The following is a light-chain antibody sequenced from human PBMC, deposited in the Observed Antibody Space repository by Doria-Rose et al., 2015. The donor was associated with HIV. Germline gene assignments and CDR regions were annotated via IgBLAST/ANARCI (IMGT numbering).Light chain of an antibody. CDR2: WAS. CDR3: QQYYDTPS. J-gene: IGKJ3*01. CDR1: KSRLDYSNHY. Sequence: DIRMTQSPASLGMSLGERATLNCKINKSRLDYSNHYLAWYQQQPGQPPNMLSYWASTRQSGVPARFSGSGSGTDFTLTISSLEAEDVAVYYCQQYYDTPSFGPGTTVDIK. V-gene: IGKV4-1*01.